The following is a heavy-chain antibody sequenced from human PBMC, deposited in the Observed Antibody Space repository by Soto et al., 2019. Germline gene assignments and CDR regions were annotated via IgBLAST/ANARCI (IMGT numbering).Heavy chain of an antibody. V-gene: IGHV1-18*04. D-gene: IGHD6-13*01. J-gene: IGHJ6*02. CDR2: ISAYNVNT. CDR3: AREWSAAGHVYGMDV. Sequence: GASVNVSCKTSGFTFPGYGSSWMRKASGQGLERTGWISAYNVNTNSTQKLQSRVTMTTDTSTSTAYMELRSPRYDDTAVYYCAREWSAAGHVYGMDVRGQGTTVTVSS. CDR1: GFTFPGYG.